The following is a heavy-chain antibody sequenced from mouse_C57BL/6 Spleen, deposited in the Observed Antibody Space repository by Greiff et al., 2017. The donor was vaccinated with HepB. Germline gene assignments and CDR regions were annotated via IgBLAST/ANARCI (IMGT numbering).Heavy chain of an antibody. CDR2: INPSNGGT. V-gene: IGHV1-53*01. J-gene: IGHJ4*01. CDR1: GYTFTSYW. Sequence: QVQLQQPGTELVKPGASVKLSCKASGYTFTSYWMHWVKQRPGQGLEWIGNINPSNGGTNYNEKFKSKATLTVDKSSSTAYMQLSSLTSEDSAVYYCARESSGVIYYYAMDYWGQGTSVTVSS. D-gene: IGHD3-2*02. CDR3: ARESSGVIYYYAMDY.